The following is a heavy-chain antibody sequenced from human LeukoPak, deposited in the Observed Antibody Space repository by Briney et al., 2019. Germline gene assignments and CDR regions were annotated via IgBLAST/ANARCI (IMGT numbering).Heavy chain of an antibody. CDR3: ARAPISYYYGSGSPPPDV. CDR2: INWNGGST. V-gene: IGHV3-20*04. Sequence: GGSLRLSCAASGFTFDDYGMSWVRQAPGKGREWVSGINWNGGSTGYADSVKGRFTISRDNAKNSLYLQMNSLRAEDTALYYCARAPISYYYGSGSPPPDVWGQGTTVTVSS. D-gene: IGHD3-10*01. CDR1: GFTFDDYG. J-gene: IGHJ6*02.